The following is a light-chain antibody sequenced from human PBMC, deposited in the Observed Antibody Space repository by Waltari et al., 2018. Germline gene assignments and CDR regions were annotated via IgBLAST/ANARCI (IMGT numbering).Light chain of an antibody. CDR3: AAWDDSLNGVV. CDR1: SSNIGSNS. Sequence: QSVLTQPPSASGTPGQRVTISCSGSSSNIGSNSVNWYRQLPVTAPKLLIYSNNQRPAGVPARFSGSKSGTSASLAISGLQSEDEADYYCAAWDDSLNGVVFGGGTKLTVL. CDR2: SNN. J-gene: IGLJ2*01. V-gene: IGLV1-44*01.